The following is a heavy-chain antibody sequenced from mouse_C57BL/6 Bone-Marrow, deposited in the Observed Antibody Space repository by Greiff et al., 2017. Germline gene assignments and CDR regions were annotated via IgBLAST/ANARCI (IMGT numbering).Heavy chain of an antibody. CDR1: GFTFSDYY. Sequence: EVHLVESGGGLVQPGGSLKLSCAASGFTFSDYYMYWVRQTPEKRLEWVAYISNGGGSTYYPDTVKGRFTISRDNAKNTLYLQMSRLKSEDTAMYYCARQYGNYGFDYWGQGTTLTVSS. CDR3: ARQYGNYGFDY. V-gene: IGHV5-12*01. J-gene: IGHJ2*01. D-gene: IGHD2-1*01. CDR2: ISNGGGST.